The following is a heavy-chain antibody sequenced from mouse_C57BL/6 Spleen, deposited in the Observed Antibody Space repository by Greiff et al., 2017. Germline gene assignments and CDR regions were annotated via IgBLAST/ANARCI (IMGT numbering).Heavy chain of an antibody. Sequence: VQLQQPGAELVKPGASVKMSCKASGYTFTSYWITWVKQRPGQGLEWIGDIYPGSGSTNYNEKFKGKATLTVDKSSSTAYMQISSLTSQDTAVYYCARYSSCYEDYNAMDYWGQGTSVTVSS. CDR3: ARYSSCYEDYNAMDY. J-gene: IGHJ4*01. CDR1: GYTFTSYW. CDR2: IYPGSGST. D-gene: IGHD1-3*01. V-gene: IGHV1-55*01.